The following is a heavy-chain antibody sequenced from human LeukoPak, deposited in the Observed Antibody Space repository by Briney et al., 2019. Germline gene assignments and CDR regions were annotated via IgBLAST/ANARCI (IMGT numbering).Heavy chain of an antibody. J-gene: IGHJ4*02. CDR3: AKDSLRYCSSTSCYQFDY. V-gene: IGHV3-9*01. CDR1: GFTFDDYA. D-gene: IGHD2-2*01. CDR2: ISWNSGSI. Sequence: GGSLRLSCAASGFTFDDYAMHWVRQAPGKGLEWVSGISWNSGSIGYADSVKGRFTISRDNAKNSLYLQMNSLRAEDTALYYYAKDSLRYCSSTSCYQFDYWGQGTLVTVSS.